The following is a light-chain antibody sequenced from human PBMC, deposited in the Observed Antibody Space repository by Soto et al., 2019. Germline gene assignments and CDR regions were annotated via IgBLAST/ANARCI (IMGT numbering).Light chain of an antibody. CDR1: SGHSSNA. CDR3: QTWGAGMRV. CDR2: VNNDGSH. V-gene: IGLV4-69*01. J-gene: IGLJ3*02. Sequence: QAVVTQSPSASASLGASVKLTCTLSSGHSSNAIAWHQQQPEKGPRYLMRVNNDGSHNKGDGIPDRFSGSSSGPERYLTISGLQSEDEADYYCQTWGAGMRVFGGGTKLTVL.